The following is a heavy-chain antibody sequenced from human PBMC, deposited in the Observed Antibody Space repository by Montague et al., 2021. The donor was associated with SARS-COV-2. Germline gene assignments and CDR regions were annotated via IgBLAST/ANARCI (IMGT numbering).Heavy chain of an antibody. Sequence: SLRLSCAASGFIISVYDMHWVRQVTGKGLEWVSAIGTRGDTYYPDSVEGRFTMSRENAENTLYLQMSSLRAGDTAVYYCARAPPYSSASWGYYGMDVWSQGTTVTVSS. J-gene: IGHJ6*02. V-gene: IGHV3-13*01. CDR1: GFIISVYD. D-gene: IGHD6-6*01. CDR2: IGTRGDT. CDR3: ARAPPYSSASWGYYGMDV.